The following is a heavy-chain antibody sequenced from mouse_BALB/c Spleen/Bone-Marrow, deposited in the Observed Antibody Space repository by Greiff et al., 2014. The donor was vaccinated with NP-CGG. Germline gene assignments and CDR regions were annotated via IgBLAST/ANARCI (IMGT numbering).Heavy chain of an antibody. D-gene: IGHD4-1*02. J-gene: IGHJ2*01. CDR3: TREGPTGTGGDY. V-gene: IGHV1S22*01. Sequence: GSELVRPGASVKLSCKASGYTFTSYWMHWVKQRPEQGLEWIGNIYPGSGSTNYDEKFKSKATLTVDTSSSTAYMQLSSLTSEDSAVYYCTREGPTGTGGDYWGQGTTLTVSS. CDR2: IYPGSGST. CDR1: GYTFTSYW.